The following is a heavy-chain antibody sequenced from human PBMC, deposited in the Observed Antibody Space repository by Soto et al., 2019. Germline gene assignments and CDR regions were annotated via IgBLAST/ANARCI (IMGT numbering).Heavy chain of an antibody. CDR1: GFTFSSYS. CDR3: VRDSLYAFDL. Sequence: PGGSLRLSCAASGFTFSSYSLNWVRQAPGKGLEWVSYIWTRSSLISYADSVRGRFTISRDNAKSSLYLQVNSLTDEDTAVYYCVRDSLYAFDLWGQGTTVTVSS. V-gene: IGHV3-48*02. J-gene: IGHJ3*01. CDR2: IWTRSSLI.